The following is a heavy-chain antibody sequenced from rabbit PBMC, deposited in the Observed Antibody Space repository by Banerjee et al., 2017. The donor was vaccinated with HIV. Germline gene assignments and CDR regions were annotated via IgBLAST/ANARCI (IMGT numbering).Heavy chain of an antibody. D-gene: IGHD8-1*01. CDR2: IDAGTSGTT. Sequence: GDLVKPEGSLTLTCTASGFSFSNKYVMCWVRQAPGKGLEWIACIDAGTSGTTYYASWVNGRFTITRSTSLNTVTLKMTSLTAADTATYFCAKDGGSDYDWAMDLWGPRHPGHRL. CDR1: GFSFSNKYV. CDR3: AKDGGSDYDWAMDL. V-gene: IGHV1S45*01. J-gene: IGHJ6*01.